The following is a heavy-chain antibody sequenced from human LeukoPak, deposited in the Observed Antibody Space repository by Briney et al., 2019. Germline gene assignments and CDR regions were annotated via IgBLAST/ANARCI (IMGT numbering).Heavy chain of an antibody. CDR3: ARDRGYYYGSGRRDAFDI. D-gene: IGHD3-10*01. CDR1: GGSISSGGYY. CDR2: IYHSGST. V-gene: IGHV4-30-2*01. J-gene: IGHJ3*02. Sequence: SETLSLTCTVSGGSISSGGYYWSWIRQPPGKGLEWIGYIYHSGSTYYNPSLKSRVTISVDRSKNQFSLKLISVTAADTAVYYCARDRGYYYGSGRRDAFDIWGQGTMVTVSS.